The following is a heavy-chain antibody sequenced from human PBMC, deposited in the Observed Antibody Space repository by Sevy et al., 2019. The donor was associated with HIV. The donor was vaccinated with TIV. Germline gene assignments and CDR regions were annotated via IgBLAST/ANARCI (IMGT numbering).Heavy chain of an antibody. D-gene: IGHD3-22*01. CDR2: ISSSGSTI. CDR1: GFTFSSYE. Sequence: GGSLRLSCAASGFTFSSYEMNWVRQAPGKGLEWVSYISSSGSTIYYADSVKGRFTISRDNAKNSLYLQMISLRAEDTAVYYCARDGIYYDSSGYPYYYYYGMDVWGQGTTVTVSS. CDR3: ARDGIYYDSSGYPYYYYYGMDV. J-gene: IGHJ6*02. V-gene: IGHV3-48*03.